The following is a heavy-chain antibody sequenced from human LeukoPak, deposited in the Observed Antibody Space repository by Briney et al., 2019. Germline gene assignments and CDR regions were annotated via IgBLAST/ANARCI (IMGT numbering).Heavy chain of an antibody. Sequence: SQTLSLTCTVSGGSICSGGYYWSWIRQHPGKGLEWIGYIYYSGSTYYNPSLKSRVTISVDTSKNQFSLKLSSVTAADTAVYYYARSGKMATMPFDYWGQGTLVTVSS. D-gene: IGHD5-24*01. J-gene: IGHJ4*02. CDR2: IYYSGST. CDR3: ARSGKMATMPFDY. V-gene: IGHV4-31*03. CDR1: GGSICSGGYY.